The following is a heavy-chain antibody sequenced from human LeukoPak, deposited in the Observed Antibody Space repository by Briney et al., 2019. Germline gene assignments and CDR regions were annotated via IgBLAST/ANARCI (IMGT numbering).Heavy chain of an antibody. CDR2: IIPIFGTA. Sequence: SVKVSCKASGGTFSSYAISWVRQAPGQGLEWMGGIIPIFGTANYAQKFQGRATITADESTSTAYMELSSLRSEDTAVYYCARATMVRGVIKQTFDYWGQGTLVTVSS. D-gene: IGHD3-10*01. CDR3: ARATMVRGVIKQTFDY. V-gene: IGHV1-69*13. J-gene: IGHJ4*02. CDR1: GGTFSSYA.